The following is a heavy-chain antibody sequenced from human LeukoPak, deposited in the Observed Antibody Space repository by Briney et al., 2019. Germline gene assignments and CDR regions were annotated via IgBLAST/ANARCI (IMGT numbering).Heavy chain of an antibody. CDR1: GVTFNIYA. CDR3: AKWNWNDETY. D-gene: IGHD1-1*01. V-gene: IGHV3-23*01. J-gene: IGHJ4*02. CDR2: ISGSGGST. Sequence: GGSLRLSCAGSGVTFNIYAMSWVRQAPGKGLEWVSAISGSGGSTYYADSVKGRFTISRDNAKNSLYLQMNSLRAEDTAVYFCAKWNWNDETYWGQGSLVTVSS.